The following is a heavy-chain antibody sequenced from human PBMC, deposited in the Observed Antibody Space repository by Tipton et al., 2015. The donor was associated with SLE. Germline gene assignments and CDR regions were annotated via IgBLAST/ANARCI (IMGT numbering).Heavy chain of an antibody. V-gene: IGHV4-34*01. J-gene: IGHJ3*02. D-gene: IGHD3-16*02. CDR3: ARDSSKLSHAFDI. Sequence: TLSLTCAVYGGSFSGYYWSWIRQPPGKGLEWIGEINHSGSTNYNPSLKSRVTISVDTSKNQFSLKLSSVTAADTAVYYCARDSSKLSHAFDIWGQGTMVTVSS. CDR1: GGSFSGYY. CDR2: INHSGST.